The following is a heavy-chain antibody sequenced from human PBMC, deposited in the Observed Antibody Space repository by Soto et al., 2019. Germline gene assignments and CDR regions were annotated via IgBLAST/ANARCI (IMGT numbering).Heavy chain of an antibody. Sequence: SETLSLTCTVSGGSISSYYWSWIRQPPGKGLEWIGYIYYSGSTNYNPSLKSRVTISVDTSKNQFSLKLSSVTAADTAVYYCARGGCEFSGGSCYFNYWGQGTLVTVSS. D-gene: IGHD2-15*01. CDR3: ARGGCEFSGGSCYFNY. V-gene: IGHV4-59*01. CDR1: GGSISSYY. J-gene: IGHJ4*02. CDR2: IYYSGST.